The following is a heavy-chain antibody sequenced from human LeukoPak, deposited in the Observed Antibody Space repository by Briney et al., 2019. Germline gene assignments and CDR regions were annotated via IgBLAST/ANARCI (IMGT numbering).Heavy chain of an antibody. CDR1: GYSISSGYY. Sequence: PETLSLTCAVSGYSISSGYYWGWIRQPPGKGLEWIGSIYHSGSTYYNPSLKSRVTISVDTSKNQFSLKLSSVTAADTAVYYCARDPPPYGGNSGGTETIDYWGQGTLVTVSS. J-gene: IGHJ4*02. D-gene: IGHD4-23*01. CDR2: IYHSGST. CDR3: ARDPPPYGGNSGGTETIDY. V-gene: IGHV4-38-2*02.